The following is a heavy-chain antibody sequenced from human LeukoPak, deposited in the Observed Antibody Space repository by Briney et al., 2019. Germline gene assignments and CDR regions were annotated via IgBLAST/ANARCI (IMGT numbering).Heavy chain of an antibody. D-gene: IGHD1-1*01. V-gene: IGHV4-38-2*02. CDR2: IYLSGST. J-gene: IGHJ4*02. CDR3: ARDNIGGTGELDY. Sequence: SETLSLTCTVSGYSISSSYYWGWIRQPPGKGLEWIGSIYLSGSTYYNPSLKSRVTISVDTSKNQFSLKLSSVTAADTAVYYCARDNIGGTGELDYWGQGTLVTVSS. CDR1: GYSISSSYY.